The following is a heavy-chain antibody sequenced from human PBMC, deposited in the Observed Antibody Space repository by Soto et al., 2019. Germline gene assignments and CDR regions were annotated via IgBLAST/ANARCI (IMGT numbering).Heavy chain of an antibody. Sequence: ASVKVSSNASGYTFTSYYMHWVRQAPGQGLEWMGIITPSGGSTSYAQKFQGRVTMTRDTSTSTVYMELSSLRSEDTAVYYCATLYSYGSLGFDYWGQGTLVTVSS. CDR3: ATLYSYGSLGFDY. D-gene: IGHD5-18*01. J-gene: IGHJ4*02. V-gene: IGHV1-46*01. CDR1: GYTFTSYY. CDR2: ITPSGGST.